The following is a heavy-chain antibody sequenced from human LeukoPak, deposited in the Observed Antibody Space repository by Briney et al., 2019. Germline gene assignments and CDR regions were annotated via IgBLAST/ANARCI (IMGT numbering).Heavy chain of an antibody. V-gene: IGHV1-2*02. J-gene: IGHJ4*02. CDR3: ARYRGSVRSWFDF. CDR2: INPDSGGT. Sequence: ASVKVSCKASGYTFSGYYIHWVRQVPGQGLEWMGWINPDSGGTNYARNFQGRVTMTRDTSISTAYMGLYRLRSDDTAVYYCARYRGSVRSWFDFWGQGTLVTASS. D-gene: IGHD5/OR15-5a*01. CDR1: GYTFSGYY.